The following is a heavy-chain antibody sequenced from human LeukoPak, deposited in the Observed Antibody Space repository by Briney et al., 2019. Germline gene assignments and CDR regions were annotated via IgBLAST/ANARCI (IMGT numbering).Heavy chain of an antibody. Sequence: PGGSLRLSCAASGFTFSSYAMSWVRQAPGKGLEWVSAISGSGGSTYYADSVKGRFTISRDNAKNSLYLQMNSLRAEDTAVYYCARDPDILTGYYVYYFDYWGQGTLVTVSS. CDR2: ISGSGGST. J-gene: IGHJ4*02. V-gene: IGHV3-23*01. D-gene: IGHD3-9*01. CDR1: GFTFSSYA. CDR3: ARDPDILTGYYVYYFDY.